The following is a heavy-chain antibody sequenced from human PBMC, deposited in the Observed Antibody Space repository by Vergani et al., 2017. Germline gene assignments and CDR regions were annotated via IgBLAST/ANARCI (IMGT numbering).Heavy chain of an antibody. CDR2: IIPIFGTA. J-gene: IGHJ4*02. V-gene: IGHV1-69*01. Sequence: QVQLVQSGAEVKKPGSSVKVSCKASGGTFSSYAISWVRQAPGQGLEWMGGIIPIFGTANYAQKFQGRVTITADESTSTAYMELSGLRSEDTAVYYCARADFSSPYLYFDYWGQGTLVTASS. CDR1: GGTFSSYA. D-gene: IGHD3-3*01. CDR3: ARADFSSPYLYFDY.